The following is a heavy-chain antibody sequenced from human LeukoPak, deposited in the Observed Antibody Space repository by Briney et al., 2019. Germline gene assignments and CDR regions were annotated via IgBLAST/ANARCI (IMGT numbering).Heavy chain of an antibody. V-gene: IGHV3-21*01. CDR1: GFTFSSYS. J-gene: IGHJ4*02. CDR2: ITRSNYI. CDR3: AKGLHYNILTGFRREYYFDS. Sequence: GGSLRLSCAASGFTFSSYSMNWVRQAPGKGLEWVSSITRSNYIYYADSVKGRFTISRDNSKNTLYLQMNSLRAEDTAIYYCAKGLHYNILTGFRREYYFDSWGQGTLVTVSS. D-gene: IGHD3-9*01.